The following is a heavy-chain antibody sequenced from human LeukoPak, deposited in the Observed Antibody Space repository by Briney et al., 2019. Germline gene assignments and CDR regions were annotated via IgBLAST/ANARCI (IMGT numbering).Heavy chain of an antibody. J-gene: IGHJ4*02. CDR3: ARSRGSDY. Sequence: GGSLRLSCAASGFTFSSYAMTWARQAPGKGLEWVSTISGSGGSTYYADSVKGRFTISRDNAKNSLYLQMNSLRDEDTAVYYCARSRGSDYWGQGTLVTVSS. CDR2: ISGSGGST. V-gene: IGHV3-23*01. CDR1: GFTFSSYA. D-gene: IGHD5-12*01.